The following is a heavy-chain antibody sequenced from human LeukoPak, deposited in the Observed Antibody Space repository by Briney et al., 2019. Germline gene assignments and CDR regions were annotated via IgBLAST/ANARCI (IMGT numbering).Heavy chain of an antibody. CDR1: GGSISSGGYY. CDR2: IYYSGST. D-gene: IGHD3-16*02. CDR3: ARDQVWGSYRYDY. J-gene: IGHJ4*02. Sequence: PSETLSLTCTVSGGSISSGGYYWSWIRQHPGKGLEWIGYIYYSGSTYYNPSLKSRVTISVDTSKNQFSLKLSSATAADTAVYYCARDQVWGSYRYDYWGQGTLVTVSS. V-gene: IGHV4-31*03.